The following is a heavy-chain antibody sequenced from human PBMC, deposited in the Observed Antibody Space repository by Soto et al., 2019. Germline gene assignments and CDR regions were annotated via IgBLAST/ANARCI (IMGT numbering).Heavy chain of an antibody. Sequence: PGGSLRLSCAASGFTFSSYEMNWVRQAPGKGLEWVSYISSSGSTIYYADSVKGRFTISRDNAKNSLYLQMNSLRAEDTAVYYCARAPQDGYDLVYFDYWGQGTLVTV. D-gene: IGHD5-12*01. V-gene: IGHV3-48*03. CDR3: ARAPQDGYDLVYFDY. CDR1: GFTFSSYE. J-gene: IGHJ4*02. CDR2: ISSSGSTI.